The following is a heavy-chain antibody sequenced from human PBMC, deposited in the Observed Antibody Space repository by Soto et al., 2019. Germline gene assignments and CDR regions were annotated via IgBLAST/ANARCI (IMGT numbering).Heavy chain of an antibody. Sequence: AASVKVSCKASGYTFTSYGISWVRQAPGQGLEWMGWISAYNGNTNYAQKLQGRVTMTTDTSTSTAYMELRSLRSDDTAVYYCARDHSYYYDSSGSVGDYWGQGTLVTVSS. J-gene: IGHJ4*02. D-gene: IGHD3-22*01. CDR3: ARDHSYYYDSSGSVGDY. CDR1: GYTFTSYG. CDR2: ISAYNGNT. V-gene: IGHV1-18*01.